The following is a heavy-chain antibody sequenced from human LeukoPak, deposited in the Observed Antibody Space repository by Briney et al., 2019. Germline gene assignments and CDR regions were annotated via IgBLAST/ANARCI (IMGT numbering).Heavy chain of an antibody. CDR2: ISSSSSTI. V-gene: IGHV3-48*01. Sequence: GGSLRLSCAASGFTFSSYSMNWVRQAPGKGVEGVSYISSSSSTIYYADSVKGRFTISRDNAKNSLYLQMNSLRAEDTAVYSCARDTGVAAAGKYYMDVWGKGTTVTVSS. CDR1: GFTFSSYS. CDR3: ARDTGVAAAGKYYMDV. D-gene: IGHD6-13*01. J-gene: IGHJ6*03.